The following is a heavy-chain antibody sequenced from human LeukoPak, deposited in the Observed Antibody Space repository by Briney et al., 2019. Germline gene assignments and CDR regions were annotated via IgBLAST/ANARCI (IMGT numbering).Heavy chain of an antibody. V-gene: IGHV4-61*03. D-gene: IGHD3-16*01. CDR1: GGSISSSSYY. CDR2: IYYSGST. Sequence: SETLSLTCTVSGGSISSSSYYWGWIRQPPGKGLEWIGYIYYSGSTNYSPSLKSRVTISVDTSKNRFSLKLRSVTAADTAVYYCARGLPHDAFDIWGQGTMVTVSS. CDR3: ARGLPHDAFDI. J-gene: IGHJ3*02.